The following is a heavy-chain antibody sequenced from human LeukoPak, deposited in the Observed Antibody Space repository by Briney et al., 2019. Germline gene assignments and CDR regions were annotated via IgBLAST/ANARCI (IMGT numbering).Heavy chain of an antibody. D-gene: IGHD3-16*01. Sequence: GGSLRLSCRASGFSLSDYWMHWVRQAPGEGLLWVSRINRDGRSAGYADFVKGRSTISRDNSKNTLAMQLDSLTVEDTDVYYCARGKRDLGDPYSYFDYWGQGLLVTVSS. CDR2: INRDGRSA. V-gene: IGHV3-74*01. CDR3: ARGKRDLGDPYSYFDY. CDR1: GFSLSDYW. J-gene: IGHJ4*02.